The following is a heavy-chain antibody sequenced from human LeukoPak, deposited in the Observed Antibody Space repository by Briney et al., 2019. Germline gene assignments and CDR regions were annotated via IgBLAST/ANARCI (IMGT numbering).Heavy chain of an antibody. D-gene: IGHD1-26*01. Sequence: GGSLRLSCAASGFTFTSYAMSWVRQAPGKGLEWVSAISGSGGSSYYADSVKGRFTISRDNSKNTLYLQMNSLRAEDTAVYYCAKDRTVGASYWYFDLWGRGTLVTVSS. J-gene: IGHJ2*01. V-gene: IGHV3-23*01. CDR1: GFTFTSYA. CDR3: AKDRTVGASYWYFDL. CDR2: ISGSGGSS.